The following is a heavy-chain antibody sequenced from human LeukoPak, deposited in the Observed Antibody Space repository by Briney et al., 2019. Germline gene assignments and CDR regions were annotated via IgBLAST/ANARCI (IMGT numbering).Heavy chain of an antibody. CDR2: INPSGGST. V-gene: IGHV1-46*01. CDR1: GYAFTYYY. CDR3: ARADGGRYLFDY. J-gene: IGHJ4*02. D-gene: IGHD1-26*01. Sequence: ASVKDSCKASGYAFTYYYIHWVRQAPGQGLEWMGIINPSGGSTSYAQKFQGRVIMTRDTSTSTVYMDLSSLRSDDTAVYYCARADGGRYLFDYWGQGTLVTVSS.